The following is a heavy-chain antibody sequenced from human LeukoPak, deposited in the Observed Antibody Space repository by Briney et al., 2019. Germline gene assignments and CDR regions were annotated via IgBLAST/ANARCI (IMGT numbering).Heavy chain of an antibody. J-gene: IGHJ5*01. CDR3: VRGGTYWTVS. V-gene: IGHV3-7*01. CDR2: IKPDGSEK. CDR1: GFVFSASY. Sequence: GGSLRLSCAASGFVFSASYMSWVRKAPGEGLEWVATIKPDGSEKYHVDSVSGRFTISRDNTNDSLFLQMNSLRVDDTAVYYCVRGGTYWTVSWGQGTLVNVS.